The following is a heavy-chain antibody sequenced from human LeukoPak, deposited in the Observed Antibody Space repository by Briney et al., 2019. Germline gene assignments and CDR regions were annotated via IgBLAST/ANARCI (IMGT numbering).Heavy chain of an antibody. CDR2: ISAYNSNT. CDR1: GYTFTSYG. CDR3: ATDLRYYDILTGYHAPNAFDI. J-gene: IGHJ3*02. V-gene: IGHV1-18*01. D-gene: IGHD3-9*01. Sequence: GASVKVSCKASGYTFTSYGISWVRQAPGQGLEWMGWISAYNSNTNFAQKLQGRVTMTTDTSTSTAYMELRSLRSDDTAVYYCATDLRYYDILTGYHAPNAFDIWGKGTMVTVSS.